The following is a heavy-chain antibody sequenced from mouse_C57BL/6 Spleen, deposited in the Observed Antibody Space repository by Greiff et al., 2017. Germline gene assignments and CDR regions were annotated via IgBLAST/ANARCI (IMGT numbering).Heavy chain of an antibody. D-gene: IGHD1-1*01. V-gene: IGHV1-50*01. Sequence: QQPGQGLEWIGEIDPSDRYTNYNQKFKGKATLTVDTSSSTAYMQLSSLTSEDSAVYYCARGYYYGSSPWFAYWGQGTLVTVSA. J-gene: IGHJ3*01. CDR2: IDPSDRYT. CDR3: ARGYYYGSSPWFAY.